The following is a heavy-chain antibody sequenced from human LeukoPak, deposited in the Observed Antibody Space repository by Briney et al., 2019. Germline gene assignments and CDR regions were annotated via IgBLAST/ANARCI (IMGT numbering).Heavy chain of an antibody. J-gene: IGHJ6*02. CDR1: GYTFTSYY. Sequence: ASVKVSCKASGYTFTSYYMHWVRQAPGQGLEWMGIINPSGGSTSYAQKFQGRVTMTRDTSISTAYMELSRLRSDDTAVYYCARKFVDPNGMDVWGQGTTVTVSS. D-gene: IGHD3-10*01. CDR2: INPSGGST. CDR3: ARKFVDPNGMDV. V-gene: IGHV1-46*01.